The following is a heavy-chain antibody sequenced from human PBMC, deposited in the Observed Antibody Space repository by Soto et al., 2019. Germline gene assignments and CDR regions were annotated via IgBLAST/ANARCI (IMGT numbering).Heavy chain of an antibody. CDR3: AGGRDDYNGWYFDL. CDR1: GGSVGSGAYY. CDR2: IRYSGDT. J-gene: IGHJ2*01. D-gene: IGHD4-4*01. V-gene: IGHV4-61*08. Sequence: SETLSLTCIVSGGSVGSGAYYWSWIRQPPGNALEWIGYIRYSGDTNYNSSLKSRVTISVDTSRNQFSLKLSSVTAADTAIYYCAGGRDDYNGWYFDLWGRGTLVTVSS.